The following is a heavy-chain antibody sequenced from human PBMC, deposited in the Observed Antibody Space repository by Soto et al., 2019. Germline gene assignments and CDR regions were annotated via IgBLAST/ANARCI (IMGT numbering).Heavy chain of an antibody. J-gene: IGHJ5*02. CDR3: AREQDPTYYDFWSGSYNWFDP. CDR2: INAGNGNT. CDR1: GYTFTSYA. Sequence: GASVKVSCKASGYTFTSYAMHWVRHAPGQRLEWMGWINAGNGNTKYSQKFQGRVTITRDTSASTAYMELSSLRSEDTAVYYCAREQDPTYYDFWSGSYNWFDPWGQGTLVTVSS. V-gene: IGHV1-3*01. D-gene: IGHD3-3*01.